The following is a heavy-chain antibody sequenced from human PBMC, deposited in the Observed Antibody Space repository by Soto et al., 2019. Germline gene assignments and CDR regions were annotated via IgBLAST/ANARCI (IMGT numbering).Heavy chain of an antibody. CDR3: ARDRVPFGTGTPRYYYYYGMDV. CDR2: IIPIFGTA. D-gene: IGHD1-7*01. Sequence: QVQLVQSGAEVKKPGSSVKVSCKASGGTFSSYAISWVRQAPGQGREWMGGIIPIFGTANYAQKFQGRVTITADESTSTAYMELSSLRSEDTAVYYCARDRVPFGTGTPRYYYYYGMDVWGQGTTVTVSS. V-gene: IGHV1-69*01. CDR1: GGTFSSYA. J-gene: IGHJ6*02.